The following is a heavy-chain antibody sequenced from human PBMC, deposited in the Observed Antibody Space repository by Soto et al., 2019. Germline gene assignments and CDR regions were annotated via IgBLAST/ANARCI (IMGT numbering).Heavy chain of an antibody. CDR2: IYYSGST. D-gene: IGHD2-15*01. J-gene: IGHJ3*02. CDR1: AGSISSYY. V-gene: IGHV4-59*01. Sequence: QVQLQESGPGLVKPSESLSLSCTVSAGSISSYYWIWIRQPPGERLEYIGYIYYSGSTNYNPSLKSRLTISIDTSTNQFSLKLTSLTPTDTAIYYCAGEDCSGGTCSGAVDIWGQGTMVTVSS. CDR3: AGEDCSGGTCSGAVDI.